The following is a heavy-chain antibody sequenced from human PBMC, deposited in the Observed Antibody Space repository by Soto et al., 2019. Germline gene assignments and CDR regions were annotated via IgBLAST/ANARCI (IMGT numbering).Heavy chain of an antibody. CDR2: ISYDGSNK. CDR1: GFTFSSYA. CDR3: AITKLGEYYSYFDY. Sequence: GGSLRLSCAASGFTFSSYAMHWVRQAPGKGLEWVAVISYDGSNKYYADSVKGRFTISRDNSKNTLYLQMNSLRAEDTAVYYCAITKLGEYYSYFDYWGQGPLVTVSP. D-gene: IGHD2-21*01. V-gene: IGHV3-30-3*01. J-gene: IGHJ4*02.